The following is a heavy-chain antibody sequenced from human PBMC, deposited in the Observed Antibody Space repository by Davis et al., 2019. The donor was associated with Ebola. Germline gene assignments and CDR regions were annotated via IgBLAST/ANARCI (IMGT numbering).Heavy chain of an antibody. V-gene: IGHV4-34*01. CDR2: INHSGST. D-gene: IGHD6-13*01. J-gene: IGHJ5*02. Sequence: PSETLSLTCAVYGGSFSGYYWSWIRQPPGKGLEWIGEINHSGSTNYNPSLKSRVTISVDTSKNQFSLKLSSVTAADTAVYYCARPGIAAAAGWFDPWGQGTLVTVSS. CDR1: GGSFSGYY. CDR3: ARPGIAAAAGWFDP.